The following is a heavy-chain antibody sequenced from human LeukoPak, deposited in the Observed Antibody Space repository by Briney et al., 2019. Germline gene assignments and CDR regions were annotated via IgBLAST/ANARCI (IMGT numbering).Heavy chain of an antibody. CDR3: GRDSNTAKVHY. CDR1: GFTFSSYS. V-gene: IGHV3-21*01. CDR2: ISSSSSYI. J-gene: IGHJ4*02. D-gene: IGHD6-25*01. Sequence: GGSLRLSCAASGFTFSSYSMNWVRQAPGKGLEWVASISSSSSYIYYADSVKGRFTISRDNAKNSLYLQMNSLRAEDTAAYYFGRDSNTAKVHYWGQGTLVTVSS.